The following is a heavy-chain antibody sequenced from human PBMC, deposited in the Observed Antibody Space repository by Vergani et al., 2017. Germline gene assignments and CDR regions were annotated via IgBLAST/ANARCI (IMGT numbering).Heavy chain of an antibody. J-gene: IGHJ4*02. CDR3: ARPQGTSAYYYGGFDY. CDR1: GFIFSALS. V-gene: IGHV3-48*01. Sequence: VESGGGLVLPGGSLRLSCAASGFIFSALSMNWVRQTPTKGLEWVAYVSADGAVAHYTDSVRGRFIISRDNGHDSLFLQMNNVRVDDSAVYYCARPQGTSAYYYGGFDYWGQGILVTVSS. CDR2: VSADGAVA. D-gene: IGHD3-22*01.